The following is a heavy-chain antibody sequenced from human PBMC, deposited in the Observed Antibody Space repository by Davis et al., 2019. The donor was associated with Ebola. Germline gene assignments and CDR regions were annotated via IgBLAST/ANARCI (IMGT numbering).Heavy chain of an antibody. CDR1: GGIFSSYT. J-gene: IGHJ4*02. CDR3: ARGPSVATAHYFDY. D-gene: IGHD2-21*02. V-gene: IGHV1-69*02. Sequence: SVKVSCKASGGIFSSYTISWVRQAPGQGLEWMGRIIPILGIANYAQKFQGRVTITADKSTRIAYMELSSLGSEGTAVYYCARGPSVATAHYFDYWGQGTLVTVSS. CDR2: IIPILGIA.